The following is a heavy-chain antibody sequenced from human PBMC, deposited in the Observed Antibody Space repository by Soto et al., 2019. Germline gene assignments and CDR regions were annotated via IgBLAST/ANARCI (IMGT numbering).Heavy chain of an antibody. CDR3: ARDRGVTNWFDP. D-gene: IGHD2-21*02. CDR2: ITSDGSGT. J-gene: IGHJ5*02. CDR1: GFTFSSFW. V-gene: IGHV3-74*01. Sequence: GGSLRLSCAASGFTFSSFWMHWVRQAPGEGPVWVSHITSDGSGTNYADSVKGRFTISRDNAKNTLYLQMNSLRAEDTAVYYCARDRGVTNWFDPWGQGTLVTFSS.